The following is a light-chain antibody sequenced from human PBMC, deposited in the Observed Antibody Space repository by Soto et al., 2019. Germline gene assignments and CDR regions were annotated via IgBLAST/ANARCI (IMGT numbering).Light chain of an antibody. Sequence: QSALTQPASVSGSPGQSITISCTGTSSDVGGYNYVSWYQQQPGKAPKLMIYDVSNRPAGVSNRFSGSKSGNTASLTISGLPAEDEADYYCSSYTSSSTLVFGTGTKVTVL. CDR3: SSYTSSSTLV. V-gene: IGLV2-14*01. CDR1: SSDVGGYNY. J-gene: IGLJ1*01. CDR2: DVS.